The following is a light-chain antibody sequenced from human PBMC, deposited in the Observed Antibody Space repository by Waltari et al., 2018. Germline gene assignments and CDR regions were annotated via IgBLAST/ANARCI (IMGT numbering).Light chain of an antibody. CDR1: QSVLYSSNNKNY. J-gene: IGKJ1*01. V-gene: IGKV4-1*01. CDR2: WAS. CDR3: HQYYSIPQT. Sequence: DIVMTQSPDSLPVSLGERATINCKSSQSVLYSSNNKNYLAWYQQKPGQPPKLLIYWASTRESGVPDRFSGSGSGTYFTLTISSLQAEDVAVYYCHQYYSIPQTFGQGTKVEIK.